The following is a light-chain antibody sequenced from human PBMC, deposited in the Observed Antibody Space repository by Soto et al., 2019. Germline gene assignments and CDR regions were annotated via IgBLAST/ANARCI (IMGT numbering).Light chain of an antibody. CDR1: QSVLHSSNNKNY. CDR2: WAS. V-gene: IGKV4-1*01. Sequence: DIVMTQSPDSLAVSLGERATINCKSSQSVLHSSNNKNYLAWYQQKPGQPPKLLIYWASTRESGVPDRFSGSWSGTDFTLTISSLQAEDVAVYYCQQYYDAPWTFGQGTKVEIK. CDR3: QQYYDAPWT. J-gene: IGKJ1*01.